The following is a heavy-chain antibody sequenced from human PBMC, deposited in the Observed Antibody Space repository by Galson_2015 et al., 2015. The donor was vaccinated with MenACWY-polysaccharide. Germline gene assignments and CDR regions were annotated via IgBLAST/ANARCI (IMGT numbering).Heavy chain of an antibody. J-gene: IGHJ4*02. D-gene: IGHD6-13*01. Sequence: SLRLSCAASGFTFSSYSMNWVRQAPGKGLEWVSSISSSSSYIYYADSVKGRFTISRDNAKNSLYLQLNSLRAEDTAVYYCARDEAAAGNWVGAVIDYWGQGTLVTVSS. V-gene: IGHV3-21*01. CDR2: ISSSSSYI. CDR1: GFTFSSYS. CDR3: ARDEAAAGNWVGAVIDY.